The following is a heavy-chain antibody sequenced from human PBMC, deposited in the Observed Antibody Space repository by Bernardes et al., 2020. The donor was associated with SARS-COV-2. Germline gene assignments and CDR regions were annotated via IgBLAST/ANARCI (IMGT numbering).Heavy chain of an antibody. D-gene: IGHD2-21*02. V-gene: IGHV1-2*02. CDR2: INPHTSDT. Sequence: ASVKVSCKTSGYPLSDKYIHWVRQAPGQGLEWMGWINPHTSDTNYAGKFQGRVTLTRDTSISTAYMELSRLRSDDTAIYYFATSPTETGDSWGQGTLVTVSS. J-gene: IGHJ4*02. CDR1: GYPLSDKY. CDR3: ATSPTETGDS.